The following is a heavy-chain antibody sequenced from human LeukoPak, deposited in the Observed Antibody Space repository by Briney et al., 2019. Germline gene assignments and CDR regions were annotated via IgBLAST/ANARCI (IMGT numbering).Heavy chain of an antibody. CDR3: ARDLNYFDY. J-gene: IGHJ4*02. Sequence: GGSLRLSCAASGFTFSSFWMTWVRQAPGKGLEWVANIKQDGSGKYYVDSVRGRFTISRDNATNSLYLQMNSLRAEDTAVYYCARDLNYFDYWGQGTLVTVSS. CDR2: IKQDGSGK. CDR1: GFTFSSFW. V-gene: IGHV3-7*01.